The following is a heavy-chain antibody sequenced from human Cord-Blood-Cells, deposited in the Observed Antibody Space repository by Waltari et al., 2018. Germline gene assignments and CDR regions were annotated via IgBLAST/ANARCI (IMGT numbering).Heavy chain of an antibody. CDR3: ATAYYYGSGSYYNFDY. CDR1: GYTLTELS. Sequence: QVQLVQSGAEVKKPGASVKVSCKVSGYTLTELSMHWVRQAPGKGLEWMGGFDPEDGETIYAQKFQGRVTMTEDTSTDTAYRELSSLRSEDTAVYYCATAYYYGSGSYYNFDYWGQGTLVTVSS. J-gene: IGHJ4*02. V-gene: IGHV1-24*01. CDR2: FDPEDGET. D-gene: IGHD3-10*01.